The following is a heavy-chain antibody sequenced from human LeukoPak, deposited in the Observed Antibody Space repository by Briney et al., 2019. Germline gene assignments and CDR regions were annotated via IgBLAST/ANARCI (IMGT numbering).Heavy chain of an antibody. CDR2: ISGSSVST. D-gene: IGHD2-2*01. Sequence: QSGGSLRLSCVASGFTFSSYAMTWVRQAPGKGLEWVSAISGSSVSTYYADSVKGRFTISRDNSKNTLFLQMNSLRAEDTAVYHCAKPYCATTSCPTDYWGQGVMVAVSS. J-gene: IGHJ4*02. V-gene: IGHV3-23*01. CDR1: GFTFSSYA. CDR3: AKPYCATTSCPTDY.